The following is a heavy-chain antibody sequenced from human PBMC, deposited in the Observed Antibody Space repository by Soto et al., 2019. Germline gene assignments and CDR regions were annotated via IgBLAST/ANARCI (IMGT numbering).Heavy chain of an antibody. CDR1: GDSIISSDFY. V-gene: IGHV4-39*01. D-gene: IGHD3-3*02. CDR3: ARHSLALRKNNWFDP. Sequence: TLSLTCTVSGDSIISSDFYWGWVRQPPGKGLEWIGSIFYLGSSYYNPSPKSRVTMSVDTSKNQFSLRLRSVTAADTALYFCARHSLALRKNNWFDPWGQGIMVTVSS. J-gene: IGHJ5*02. CDR2: IFYLGSS.